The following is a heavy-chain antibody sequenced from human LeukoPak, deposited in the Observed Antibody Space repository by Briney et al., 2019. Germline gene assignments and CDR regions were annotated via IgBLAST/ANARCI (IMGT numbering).Heavy chain of an antibody. CDR1: GFTFSSYG. D-gene: IGHD6-13*01. CDR2: ISGSGGST. Sequence: GGSLRLSCSGSGFTFSSYGMSWVRQAPGMGLEWVSGISGSGGSTFYADSVKGRFTISRDNSKNTLYLQMNSLRAEDTAVYYCAKHRTNSWRNFDCWGQGTLVTVAS. J-gene: IGHJ4*02. CDR3: AKHRTNSWRNFDC. V-gene: IGHV3-23*01.